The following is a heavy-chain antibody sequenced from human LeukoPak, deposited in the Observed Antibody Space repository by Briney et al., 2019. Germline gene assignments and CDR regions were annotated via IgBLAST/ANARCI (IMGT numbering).Heavy chain of an antibody. J-gene: IGHJ4*02. CDR3: ARREGIVVVPAATFDY. CDR1: GGSFSGYY. Sequence: SETLSLTCAVYGGSFSGYYWSWIRQPPGKGLEWIGEINHSGSTNYNPSLKSRVTISVDTSKNQFSLKPSSVTAADTAVYYCARREGIVVVPAATFDYWGQGTLVTVSS. V-gene: IGHV4-34*01. D-gene: IGHD2-2*01. CDR2: INHSGST.